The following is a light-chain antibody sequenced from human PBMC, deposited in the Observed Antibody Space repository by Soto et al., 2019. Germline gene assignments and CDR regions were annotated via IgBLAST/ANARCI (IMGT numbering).Light chain of an antibody. CDR3: LQYNSFPIS. CDR2: AAS. Sequence: DIQMTQSPSSLSASVGDRVTITCRASQGIRNDLGWYKQKPGKAPKRLVYAASSLRSGVPSRLRDSRSGTEFTLAISSQQPEDFATYFCLQYNSFPISFGQGTRLQIK. CDR1: QGIRND. V-gene: IGKV1-17*01. J-gene: IGKJ5*01.